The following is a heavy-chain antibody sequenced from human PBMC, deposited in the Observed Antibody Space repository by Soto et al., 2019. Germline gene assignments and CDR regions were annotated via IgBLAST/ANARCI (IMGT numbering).Heavy chain of an antibody. CDR3: ARGVMVRGVIIRSYYYYMDV. CDR1: GYTFTSSG. J-gene: IGHJ6*03. Sequence: ASVKDSGMASGYTFTSSGISWVGQAPGQGLEWLGWISAYNGNTNYAQKLQGRVTMTTDTSTSTAYMELRSLRSDDTAVYYCARGVMVRGVIIRSYYYYMDVWGKGTTVTVSS. V-gene: IGHV1-18*01. D-gene: IGHD3-10*01. CDR2: ISAYNGNT.